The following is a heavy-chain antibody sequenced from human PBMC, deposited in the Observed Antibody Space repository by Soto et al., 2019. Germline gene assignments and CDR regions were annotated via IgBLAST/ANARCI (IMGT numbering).Heavy chain of an antibody. J-gene: IGHJ5*02. CDR1: GGSISTSRSY. Sequence: QLQLLESGPGLVKASETLSLTCSVSGGSISTSRSYWAWIRQPPGKGLEWLANIFYSGSTFYNPSLASRVYVSVDTSKNEFSLKFRSVTAADTAVYYCARQTTTGDTDLWFDPWGQGTLVTVSS. V-gene: IGHV4-39*01. CDR3: ARQTTTGDTDLWFDP. D-gene: IGHD2-21*01. CDR2: IFYSGST.